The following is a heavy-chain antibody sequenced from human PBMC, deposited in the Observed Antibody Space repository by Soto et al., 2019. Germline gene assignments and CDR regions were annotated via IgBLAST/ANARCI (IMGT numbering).Heavy chain of an antibody. V-gene: IGHV4-34*01. CDR3: ARGGGYYGSGSYWSYYYGMDV. CDR2: INHSGST. Sequence: SETLSLTCAVYGGSFSGYYWSWIRQPPGKGLEWIGEINHSGSTNYNPSLKSRVTISVDTSKNQFSLELSSVTAADTAVYYCARGGGYYGSGSYWSYYYGMDVWGQGTTVTVSS. D-gene: IGHD3-10*01. J-gene: IGHJ6*02. CDR1: GGSFSGYY.